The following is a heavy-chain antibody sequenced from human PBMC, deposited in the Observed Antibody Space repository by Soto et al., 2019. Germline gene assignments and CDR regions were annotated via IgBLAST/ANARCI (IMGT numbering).Heavy chain of an antibody. CDR2: IDYTGRT. CDR1: GVSISSSNYH. CDR3: ARHEFHSESWGNYLDS. D-gene: IGHD3-16*01. V-gene: IGHV4-39*01. J-gene: IGHJ4*02. Sequence: QLQLQESGPGLVKPSETLSLTCTVSGVSISSSNYHWGWIRQHPGKGLQWIGSIDYTGRTHYNPSLKRRVTVSADTSTNQFCLRLSSVIAADTAVYYCARHEFHSESWGNYLDSGGQGTLVTVSS.